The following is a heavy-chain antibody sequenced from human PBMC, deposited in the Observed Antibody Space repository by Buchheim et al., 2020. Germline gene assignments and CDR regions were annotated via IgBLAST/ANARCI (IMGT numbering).Heavy chain of an antibody. V-gene: IGHV4-34*01. D-gene: IGHD2-2*01. CDR1: GGSFSGYY. CDR3: AMGVPAAMYGMDV. Sequence: QVQLQQWGAGLLKPSETLSLTCAVYGGSFSGYYWSWIRQPPGKGLEWIGEINHSGSTNYNPSLKSRVTISVDTSKNQFSLKLSPVTAADTAVYYCAMGVPAAMYGMDVWGQGTT. CDR2: INHSGST. J-gene: IGHJ6*02.